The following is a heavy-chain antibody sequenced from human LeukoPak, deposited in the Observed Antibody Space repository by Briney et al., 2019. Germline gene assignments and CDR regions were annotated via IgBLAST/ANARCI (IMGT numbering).Heavy chain of an antibody. Sequence: GGSLRLSXAASGFTFRSYSMNWVRQAPGKGLEWVSSISSSSSYIYYADSVKGRFTISRDNAKNSLYLQMNSLRAEDTAVYYCARESFRMRESKTWFDPWGQGTLVTVSS. J-gene: IGHJ5*02. D-gene: IGHD2-15*01. CDR3: ARESFRMRESKTWFDP. CDR2: ISSSSSYI. V-gene: IGHV3-21*01. CDR1: GFTFRSYS.